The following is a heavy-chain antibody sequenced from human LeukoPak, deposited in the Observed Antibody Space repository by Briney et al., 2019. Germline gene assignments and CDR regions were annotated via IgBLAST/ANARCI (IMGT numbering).Heavy chain of an antibody. Sequence: PGGSLRLSCAASGFTFSSYGMHWVRQAPGKGLEWVAFIRYDGSNKYYADSVKGRFTISRDNSKNTLYLQMNSLRAEDTAVYYCAKIIAGVPAATAFFDDWGQGTLITVSA. D-gene: IGHD2-2*01. CDR1: GFTFSSYG. V-gene: IGHV3-30*02. CDR3: AKIIAGVPAATAFFDD. J-gene: IGHJ4*01. CDR2: IRYDGSNK.